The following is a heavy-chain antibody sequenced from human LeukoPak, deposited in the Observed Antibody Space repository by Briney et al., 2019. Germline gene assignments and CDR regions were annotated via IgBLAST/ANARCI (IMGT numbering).Heavy chain of an antibody. D-gene: IGHD3-22*01. CDR2: IYTSGST. CDR3: ARDRYYYDSSGYHNWFDP. CDR1: GYSISSGYY. J-gene: IGHJ5*02. Sequence: SETLSLTCTVSGYSISSGYYWSWIRQPAGKGLEWIGRIYTSGSTNYNPSLKSRVTMSVDTSKNQFSLKLSSVTAADTAVYYCARDRYYYDSSGYHNWFDPWGQGTLVTVSS. V-gene: IGHV4-4*07.